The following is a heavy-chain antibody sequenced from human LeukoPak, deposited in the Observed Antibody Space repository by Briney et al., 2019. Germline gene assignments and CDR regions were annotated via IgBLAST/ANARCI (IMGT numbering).Heavy chain of an antibody. D-gene: IGHD3-10*01. CDR2: ISGSGGST. CDR3: AKDRNTYYYGSGSYNFDY. V-gene: IGHV3-23*01. Sequence: GGSLRLSCAASGFTFSSYAMSWVRQAPGKGLEWVSAISGSGGSTYYADSVKGRFTISRDNSKNTLYLQVNSLRAEDTAVYYCAKDRNTYYYGSGSYNFDYWGQGTLVTVSS. J-gene: IGHJ4*02. CDR1: GFTFSSYA.